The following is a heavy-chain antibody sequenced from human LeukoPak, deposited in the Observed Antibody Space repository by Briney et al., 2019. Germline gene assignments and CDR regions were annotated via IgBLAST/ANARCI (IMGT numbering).Heavy chain of an antibody. Sequence: GGSLRLSCAASGFTVSSNYMSWVRQAPGKGLEWVSIIYSGGSTFYADSVKGRFTISRDSSKNTLYLQMNSLRAEDTAVYYCARDGYSYGRGYMEVWGNGTTVTVSS. CDR1: GFTVSSNY. J-gene: IGHJ6*03. CDR3: ARDGYSYGRGYMEV. V-gene: IGHV3-53*01. D-gene: IGHD5-18*01. CDR2: IYSGGST.